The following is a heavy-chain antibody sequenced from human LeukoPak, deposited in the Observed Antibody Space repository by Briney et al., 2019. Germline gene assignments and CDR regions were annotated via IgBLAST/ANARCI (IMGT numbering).Heavy chain of an antibody. Sequence: GGSLRLSCAASGVTFDDYAMHWVRQAPGKGLEWVSGISWNSGSIGYADSVKGRFTISRDNAKNSLYLQLNSLRAEDTALYYCAKEQLLWFGEGYFDYWGQGTLVTVSS. J-gene: IGHJ4*02. V-gene: IGHV3-9*01. CDR1: GVTFDDYA. D-gene: IGHD3-10*01. CDR3: AKEQLLWFGEGYFDY. CDR2: ISWNSGSI.